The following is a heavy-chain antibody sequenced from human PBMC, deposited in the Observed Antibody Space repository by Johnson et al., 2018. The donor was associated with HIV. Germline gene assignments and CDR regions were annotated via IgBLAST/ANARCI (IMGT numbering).Heavy chain of an antibody. J-gene: IGHJ3*02. CDR3: ARGYYYDSSGSDDAFDI. CDR2: ISYDGSNK. V-gene: IGHV3-30-3*01. CDR1: GFTFSNYA. Sequence: VQLVESGGGVVQPGRSLRLSCAASGFTFSNYAMYWVRQAPGKGLEWVALISYDGSNKYYADSVKGRFTISRDNSKNTLSLQMNSLRAEDTAVYYCARGYYYDSSGSDDAFDIWGQGTMVTVSS. D-gene: IGHD3-22*01.